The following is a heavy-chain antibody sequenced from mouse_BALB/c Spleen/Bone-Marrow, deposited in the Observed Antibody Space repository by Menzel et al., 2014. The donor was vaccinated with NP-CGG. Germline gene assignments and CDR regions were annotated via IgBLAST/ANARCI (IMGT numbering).Heavy chain of an antibody. J-gene: IGHJ2*01. D-gene: IGHD2-1*01. V-gene: IGHV1-4*01. CDR3: ARSYGNYVDY. CDR2: IDPSTGYT. Sequence: EWFGYIDPSTGYTEFNQKFKDRATLTADKSSSTAYMQLSSLTSEDSAVYYCARSYGNYVDYWGQGTTLTVSS.